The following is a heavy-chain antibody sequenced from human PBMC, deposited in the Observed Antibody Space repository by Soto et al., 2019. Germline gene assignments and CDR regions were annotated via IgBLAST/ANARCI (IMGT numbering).Heavy chain of an antibody. CDR3: TREFEANGDY. J-gene: IGHJ4*02. CDR1: GGSISSSAYY. Sequence: QLQLQESGPGLVKPSETLSLTCTVSGGSISSSAYYWAWVRQPPGKGLEWIGSIHYSENTYYNPSLRSRVTISVDTSKNQFSLKLSSVTASDTAVYYCTREFEANGDYWGQGTLVTVSS. D-gene: IGHD3-10*01. V-gene: IGHV4-39*01. CDR2: IHYSENT.